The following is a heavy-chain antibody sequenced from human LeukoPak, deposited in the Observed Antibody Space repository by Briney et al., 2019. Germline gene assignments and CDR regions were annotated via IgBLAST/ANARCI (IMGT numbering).Heavy chain of an antibody. CDR3: ARGGDYGVKIDY. Sequence: GGSLRLSCVASGFTLSSYEMNWVRQAPGKGLEWVSGISASGGNTHYAASVKGRFTISRDDSKNTVYLQMNSLRADDTAVYYCARGGDYGVKIDYWGQGTLVTVSS. V-gene: IGHV3-23*01. D-gene: IGHD4-17*01. J-gene: IGHJ4*02. CDR1: GFTLSSYE. CDR2: ISASGGNT.